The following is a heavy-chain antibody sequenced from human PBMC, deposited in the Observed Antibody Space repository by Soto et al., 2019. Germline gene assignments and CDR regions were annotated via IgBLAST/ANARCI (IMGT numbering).Heavy chain of an antibody. J-gene: IGHJ6*03. Sequence: EVQLVESGGGLVQPGRSLRLSCAASGLIFDDYAMHWVRQAPGKGLEWVSGMSWNSGSIGYAVSVKGRFTNYRDNPKKSLYLQKNSLRTEHTALYYTAKDIYHSGSPTMDVWGKGTTVTVSS. CDR1: GLIFDDYA. CDR2: MSWNSGSI. V-gene: IGHV3-9*01. D-gene: IGHD3-10*01. CDR3: AKDIYHSGSPTMDV.